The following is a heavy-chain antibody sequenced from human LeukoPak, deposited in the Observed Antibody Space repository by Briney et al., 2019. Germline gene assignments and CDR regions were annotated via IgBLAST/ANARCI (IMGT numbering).Heavy chain of an antibody. J-gene: IGHJ4*02. Sequence: GGSLRLPCAASGFTFSNYWMTWVRQAPGRGLEWVANIKNDGSKEYYVDSVKGRFTISRDNAKNSLYLQMNSLRGEDTAVYHCATHHGATGACKDWGQGTLVTVSS. D-gene: IGHD2-8*02. CDR1: GFTFSNYW. V-gene: IGHV3-7*05. CDR3: ATHHGATGACKD. CDR2: IKNDGSKE.